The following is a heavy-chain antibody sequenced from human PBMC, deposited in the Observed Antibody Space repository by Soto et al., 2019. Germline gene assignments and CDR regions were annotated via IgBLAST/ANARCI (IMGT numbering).Heavy chain of an antibody. J-gene: IGHJ5*02. CDR2: ISHRGTA. Sequence: SETLSLTCTVSGGSISSGAYYWGWIRQHPGKGLEWIGYISHRGTAYYTPSLKSRVSLSVDPSKSQFSLNVTSLTAADTAVYYCARVSATGTRWFDPWGPGTLVTISS. D-gene: IGHD6-13*01. CDR3: ARVSATGTRWFDP. V-gene: IGHV4-31*03. CDR1: GGSISSGAYY.